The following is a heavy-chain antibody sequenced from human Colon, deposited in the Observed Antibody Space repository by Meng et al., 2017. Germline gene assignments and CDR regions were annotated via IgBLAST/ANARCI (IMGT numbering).Heavy chain of an antibody. CDR3: ARDYGTSRPFEY. D-gene: IGHD1/OR15-1a*01. CDR2: TYYRSKWYN. V-gene: IGHV6-1*01. CDR1: GDSVSRPGVA. J-gene: IGHJ4*02. Sequence: QGPLQQSGPVLGKLSRTPPPTCAIPGDSVSRPGVAWNWIRQAPSRGLEWLGRTYYRSKWYNDYAVSVKGRIAINPDTSKNQFFLQLNSVTPEDTAVYYCARDYGTSRPFEYWGQGILVTVSS.